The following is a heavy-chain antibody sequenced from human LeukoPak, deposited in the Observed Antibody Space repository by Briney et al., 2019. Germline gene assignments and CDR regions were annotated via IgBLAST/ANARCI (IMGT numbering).Heavy chain of an antibody. J-gene: IGHJ6*03. CDR3: ARVRAAGREGLVPRDYYMDV. CDR1: GYTFTGYY. CDR2: INTNSGGT. V-gene: IGHV1-2*02. Sequence: ASVKVSCEASGYTFTGYYMHWVRQAPGQGLGWVGGINTNSGGTNNAKKFQGRDTMTRDTSISTAYMELSRLRSDDTAVYYCARVRAAGREGLVPRDYYMDVWGKGTTVTVSS. D-gene: IGHD3-10*01.